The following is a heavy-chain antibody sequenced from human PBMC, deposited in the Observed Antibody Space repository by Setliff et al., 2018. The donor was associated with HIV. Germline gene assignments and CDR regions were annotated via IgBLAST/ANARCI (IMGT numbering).Heavy chain of an antibody. CDR3: ARDFYGSGSPPCGY. J-gene: IGHJ4*02. D-gene: IGHD3-10*01. CDR2: INWNGGST. CDR1: GFTFDDYG. Sequence: GGSLRLSCAASGFTFDDYGMSWVRQAPGKGLEWVSGINWNGGSTGYEDSVKGRFTISRDNAKNSLYLQMNSLRAEDTAIYYCARDFYGSGSPPCGYWGQGTLVTVSS. V-gene: IGHV3-20*04.